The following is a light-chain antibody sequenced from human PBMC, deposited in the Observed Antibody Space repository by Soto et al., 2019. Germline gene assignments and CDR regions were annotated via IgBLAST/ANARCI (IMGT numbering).Light chain of an antibody. J-gene: IGLJ1*01. CDR2: EAS. V-gene: IGLV2-18*01. CDR1: STDFVSYNR. CDR3: SLYTSRSTLV. Sequence: QSALTQPPSVSGSPGQSVTISCTGTSTDFVSYNRVSWYQQPPGTAPKLIIYEASNRPSGVPDRFSGSKSGNTASLTISGLQAADEADYYCSLYTSRSTLVFGTGTKVT.